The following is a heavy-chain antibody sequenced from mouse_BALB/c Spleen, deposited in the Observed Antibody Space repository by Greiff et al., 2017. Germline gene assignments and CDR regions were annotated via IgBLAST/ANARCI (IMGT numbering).Heavy chain of an antibody. CDR2: ISYDGSN. J-gene: IGHJ3*01. CDR1: GYSITSGYY. V-gene: IGHV3-6*02. D-gene: IGHD2-14*01. Sequence: EVQLQQSGPGLVKPSQSLSLTCSVTGYSITSGYYWNWIRQFPGNKLEWMGYISYDGSNNYNPSLKNRISITRDTSKNQFFLKLNSVTTEDTATYYCARDEGCLVRRQFAYWGQGTLVTVSA. CDR3: ARDEGCLVRRQFAY.